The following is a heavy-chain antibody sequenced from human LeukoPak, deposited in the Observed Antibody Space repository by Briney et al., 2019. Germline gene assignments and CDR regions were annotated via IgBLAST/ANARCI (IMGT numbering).Heavy chain of an antibody. V-gene: IGHV1-2*02. CDR1: GYTFTGYY. D-gene: IGHD3-10*01. J-gene: IGHJ3*02. Sequence: ASVKVSCKASGYTFTGYYMHWVRQAPGQGLEWMGWINPNSGGTNYAQKFQGRVTMTRDTSISTAYMELSRLRSDDTAVYYCARGMGRFAPPNDAFDIWGQGTMVTVSS. CDR2: INPNSGGT. CDR3: ARGMGRFAPPNDAFDI.